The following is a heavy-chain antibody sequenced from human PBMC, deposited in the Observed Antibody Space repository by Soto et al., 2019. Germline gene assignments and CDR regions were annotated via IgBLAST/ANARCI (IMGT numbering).Heavy chain of an antibody. CDR1: GYTFTSYY. D-gene: IGHD2-15*01. CDR3: ARDLIGDCSGGSCYSHDMDV. Sequence: ASVKVSCKASGYTFTSYYMHWVRQAPGQGLEWMGIINPSGGSTSYAQKFQGRVTMTRDTSTSTVYMELSSLRSEDTAVYYCARDLIGDCSGGSCYSHDMDVWGKGTTVTVSS. CDR2: INPSGGST. J-gene: IGHJ6*04. V-gene: IGHV1-46*03.